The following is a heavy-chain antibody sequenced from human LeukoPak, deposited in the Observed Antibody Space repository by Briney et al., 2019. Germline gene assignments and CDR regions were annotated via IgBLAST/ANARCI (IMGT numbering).Heavy chain of an antibody. CDR3: ARDGVAGGFDY. D-gene: IGHD6-19*01. J-gene: IGHJ4*02. CDR1: GDSLTNNY. V-gene: IGHV4-59*01. Sequence: SETLSLTCTVSGDSLTNNYWTWIRQPPGKGLEWIGFIFYTGSTNYNASLKSRLAISIDTSKNQFSLKLSSVTAADTAVYYCARDGVAGGFDYWGQGTLVTVSS. CDR2: IFYTGST.